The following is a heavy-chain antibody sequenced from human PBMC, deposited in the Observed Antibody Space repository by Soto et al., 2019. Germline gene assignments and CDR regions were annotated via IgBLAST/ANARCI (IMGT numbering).Heavy chain of an antibody. J-gene: IGHJ2*01. D-gene: IGHD3-16*01. V-gene: IGHV3-23*01. CDR1: GFTFSDYA. CDR3: AKVAGGLGYFDL. Sequence: EVQLLESGGGLARPGGSLRLSCVASGFTFSDYAMTWVRQAPGKGLEWVATISATGGNIEYTDSLKGRFTISRDNSKNTLYLQLNGLTSDDTAVHYCAKVAGGLGYFDLWGRGTLLTVSS. CDR2: ISATGGNI.